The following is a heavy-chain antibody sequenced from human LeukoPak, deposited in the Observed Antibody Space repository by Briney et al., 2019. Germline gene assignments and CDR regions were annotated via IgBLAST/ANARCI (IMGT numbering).Heavy chain of an antibody. CDR2: IYPSDSDT. CDR1: GSTFTTNW. J-gene: IGHJ4*02. Sequence: GESLQISCKGSGSTFTTNWIGWVRQLPGKGLEWMGIIYPSDSDTRYSPSFQGQVTISADKSISTAFLQWSSLKASDTAMYYWARGSGYFDYWGQGTLVTVSS. CDR3: ARGSGYFDY. D-gene: IGHD3-10*01. V-gene: IGHV5-51*01.